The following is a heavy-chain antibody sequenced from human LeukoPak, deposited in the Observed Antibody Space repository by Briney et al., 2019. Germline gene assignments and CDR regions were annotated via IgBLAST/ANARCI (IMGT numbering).Heavy chain of an antibody. CDR2: IIPIFGTA. CDR3: ARGNGGSGWFTSDAFDI. Sequence: SVKVSCKASGGTFSSHAISWVRQAPGQGLEWMEGIIPIFGTANYAQKFQGRVTITADKSTSTAYMELSSLRSEDTAVYYCARGNGGSGWFTSDAFDIWGQGTMVTVSS. D-gene: IGHD6-19*01. V-gene: IGHV1-69*06. J-gene: IGHJ3*02. CDR1: GGTFSSHA.